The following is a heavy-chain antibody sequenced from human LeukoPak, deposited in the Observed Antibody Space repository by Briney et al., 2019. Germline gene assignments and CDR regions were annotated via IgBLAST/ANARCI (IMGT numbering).Heavy chain of an antibody. J-gene: IGHJ4*02. CDR2: IWYDGSTK. CDR1: GFTFDDFA. CDR3: ARSQSSSLIDY. Sequence: GGSLRLSCAASGFTFDDFAMHWVRQAPGKGLEWVAVIWYDGSTKYYADSVKGRFTISRDNSKNTLYLQMNSLRAEDTAVYFCARSQSSSLIDYWGLGTLVTVSS. D-gene: IGHD6-13*01. V-gene: IGHV3-33*08.